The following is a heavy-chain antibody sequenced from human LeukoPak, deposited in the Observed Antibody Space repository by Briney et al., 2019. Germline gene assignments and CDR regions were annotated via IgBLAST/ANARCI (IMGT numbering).Heavy chain of an antibody. V-gene: IGHV3-21*01. CDR3: ARGDRDLYCSSTSCYPVL. CDR2: ISSSSSYI. Sequence: GGSLRLSCAASGFTFSSYSMNWVRQAPGKGLEWVSSISSSSSYIYYADPVKGRFTISRDNAKNSLYLQMNSLRAEDTAVYYCARGDRDLYCSSTSCYPVLGGQGTLVTVSS. D-gene: IGHD2-2*01. CDR1: GFTFSSYS. J-gene: IGHJ4*02.